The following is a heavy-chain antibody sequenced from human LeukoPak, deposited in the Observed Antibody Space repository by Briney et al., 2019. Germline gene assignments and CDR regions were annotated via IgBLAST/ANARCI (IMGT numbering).Heavy chain of an antibody. V-gene: IGHV3-13*04. Sequence: GGSLRLSCAASGFTFSSYDMHWVRQATGKGLEWVSAIGTAGDTYYPGSVKGRFTISRENAKNSLYLQMNSLRARDTAVYYCARAVPMDYGDYFDYWGQGTLVTVSS. CDR2: IGTAGDT. J-gene: IGHJ4*02. CDR3: ARAVPMDYGDYFDY. CDR1: GFTFSSYD. D-gene: IGHD4-17*01.